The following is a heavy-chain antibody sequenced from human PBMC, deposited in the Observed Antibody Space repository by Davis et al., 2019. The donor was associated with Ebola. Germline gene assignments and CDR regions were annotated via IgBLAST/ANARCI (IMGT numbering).Heavy chain of an antibody. V-gene: IGHV3-33*08. CDR2: IWYDGSNK. D-gene: IGHD2/OR15-2a*01. CDR1: GFTFSSYG. CDR3: ARSNIVGGGGYYYYYGMDV. J-gene: IGHJ6*02. Sequence: GESLKISCAAPGFTFSSYGMHWVRQAPGKGLEWVAVIWYDGSNKYYADSVKGRFTISRDNSKNTLYLQMNSLRAEDTAVYYCARSNIVGGGGYYYYYGMDVWGQGTTVTVSS.